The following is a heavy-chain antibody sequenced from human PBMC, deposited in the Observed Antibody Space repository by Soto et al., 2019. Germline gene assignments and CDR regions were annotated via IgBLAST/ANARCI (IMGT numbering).Heavy chain of an antibody. CDR2: ISPYNGNT. CDR1: GYTFSNFG. CDR3: ARDRLGVSVTGGGFDS. Sequence: QVQLVQCGGEEKKPGASVKVSCKASGYTFSNFGLSWVRQAPGQGLELMGWISPYNGNTNYAQKLQGRLTMTTDTSTSTAYMELRSLRSDDTAVYYCARDRLGVSVTGGGFDSWGQGTLVTVSS. D-gene: IGHD2-8*01. V-gene: IGHV1-18*01. J-gene: IGHJ4*02.